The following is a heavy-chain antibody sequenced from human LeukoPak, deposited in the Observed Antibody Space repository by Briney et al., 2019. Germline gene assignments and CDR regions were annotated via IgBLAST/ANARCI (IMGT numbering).Heavy chain of an antibody. J-gene: IGHJ5*02. V-gene: IGHV1-69*06. D-gene: IGHD3-16*01. CDR2: IIPIFGTA. CDR3: ARDIMGSGRGNWFDP. Sequence: SVKVSCKASGGTFSSYAISWVRQAPGQGLEWMGGIIPIFGTANYAQKFQGRVTITADKSTSTAYMELSSLRSEDTAVYYCARDIMGSGRGNWFDPWGQGTLVTVSS. CDR1: GGTFSSYA.